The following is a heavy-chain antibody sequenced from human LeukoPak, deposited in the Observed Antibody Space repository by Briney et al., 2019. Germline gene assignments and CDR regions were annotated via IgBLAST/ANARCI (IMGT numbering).Heavy chain of an antibody. CDR1: GGSISSSSYY. V-gene: IGHV4-39*07. D-gene: IGHD3-10*01. CDR3: AMGPKGGVIDY. Sequence: SETLSLTCTVSGGSISSSSYYWGWIRQPPGKGLEWIGSIYYSGSTYYNPSLKSRVTISVDTSKNQFSLKLSSVTAADTAVYYCAMGPKGGVIDYWGQGTLVTVSS. J-gene: IGHJ4*02. CDR2: IYYSGST.